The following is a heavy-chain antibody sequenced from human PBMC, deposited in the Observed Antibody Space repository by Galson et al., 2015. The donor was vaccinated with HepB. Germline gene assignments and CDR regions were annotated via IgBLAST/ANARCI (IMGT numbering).Heavy chain of an antibody. Sequence: TLSLTCTVSGGSVSSSSYYWGWIRQPPGKGLEWIGSIYYSGSTYYNPSLKSRVTISVDTSKNQFSLKLSSVTAADTAVYYCATRPPRWDWYFDLWGRGTLVTVSS. J-gene: IGHJ2*01. CDR2: IYYSGST. D-gene: IGHD6-6*01. CDR3: ATRPPRWDWYFDL. V-gene: IGHV4-39*07. CDR1: GGSVSSSSYY.